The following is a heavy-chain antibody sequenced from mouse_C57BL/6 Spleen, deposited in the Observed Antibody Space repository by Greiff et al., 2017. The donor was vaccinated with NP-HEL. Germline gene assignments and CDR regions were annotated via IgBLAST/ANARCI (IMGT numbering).Heavy chain of an antibody. CDR3: TADSSGRPFAY. V-gene: IGHV6-3*01. CDR1: GFTFSNYW. D-gene: IGHD3-2*02. CDR2: IRLKSDNYAT. J-gene: IGHJ3*01. Sequence: DVKLQESGGGLVQPGGSMKLSCVASGFTFSNYWMNWVRQSPEKGLEWVAQIRLKSDNYATHYAESVKGRFTISRDDSKSSVYLQMNNLRAEDTGIYYCTADSSGRPFAYWGQGTLVTVSA.